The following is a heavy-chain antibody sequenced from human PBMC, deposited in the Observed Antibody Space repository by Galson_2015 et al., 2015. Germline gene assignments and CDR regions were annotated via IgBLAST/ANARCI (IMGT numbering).Heavy chain of an antibody. Sequence: SVKVSCKASGYTFTSYAMHWVREAPGQRLEWMGWINAGNGNTKYSQKFQGRVTITRDTSASTAYMELSSLRSEDTAVYYCARDYSSGWYDYWGQGTLVTVSS. V-gene: IGHV1-3*01. D-gene: IGHD6-19*01. CDR1: GYTFTSYA. CDR3: ARDYSSGWYDY. J-gene: IGHJ4*02. CDR2: INAGNGNT.